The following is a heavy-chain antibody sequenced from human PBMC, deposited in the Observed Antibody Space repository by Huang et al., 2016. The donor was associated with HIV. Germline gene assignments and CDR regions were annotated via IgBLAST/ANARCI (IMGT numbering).Heavy chain of an antibody. J-gene: IGHJ4*02. Sequence: QVQLVQSGAEVKKPGASVKVSCKASGFNFNNYDFNWVRQASGQGLEWMGWRKPKRGKTGYAQKFQGRGTITRNTSITTAYMELRSLRSEDTAVYYCARARGFLYDSTGYYSRYYFDSWGQGTLVTISS. CDR3: ARARGFLYDSTGYYSRYYFDS. D-gene: IGHD3-22*01. CDR2: RKPKRGKT. V-gene: IGHV1-8*03. CDR1: GFNFNNYD.